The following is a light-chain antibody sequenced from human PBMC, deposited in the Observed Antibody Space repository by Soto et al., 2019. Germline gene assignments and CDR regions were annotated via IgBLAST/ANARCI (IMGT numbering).Light chain of an antibody. CDR3: CSYAGSSTYVI. J-gene: IGLJ2*01. CDR2: EVN. V-gene: IGLV2-23*02. CDR1: SSDVGSYNL. Sequence: QSALTQPASVSGSPGQSITISCTGTSSDVGSYNLVSWYQQHPGKAPKFMIYEVNKRPSGVSNRFSGSKSGNTASLTISGLQAEDEADYYCCSYAGSSTYVIFGGGTKLTDL.